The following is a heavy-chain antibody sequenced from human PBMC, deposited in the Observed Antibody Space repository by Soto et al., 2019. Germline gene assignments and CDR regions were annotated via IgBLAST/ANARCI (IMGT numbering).Heavy chain of an antibody. CDR2: IYHTGTT. V-gene: IGHV4-30-2*01. Sequence: QLQLQESGSGLVKPSQTLSLTCAVSGGSISSGGYSWSWIRQPPGKGLEWIGHIYHTGTTHYNPSLRSPVTISVDMSKTQFSLKLSSVTAADTAVYYCARGGSRFYAMDVWGQGTTVTVSS. CDR1: GGSISSGGYS. J-gene: IGHJ6*02. CDR3: ARGGSRFYAMDV.